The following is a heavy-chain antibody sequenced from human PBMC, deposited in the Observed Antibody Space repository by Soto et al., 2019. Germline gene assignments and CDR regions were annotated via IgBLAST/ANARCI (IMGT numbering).Heavy chain of an antibody. V-gene: IGHV3-21*01. J-gene: IGHJ4*02. CDR2: ISSSSSYI. D-gene: IGHD3-10*01. Sequence: EVQLVESGGDLVKPGGSLRLSCAASGFTFSSYSMNWVRQAPGKGLEWVSSISSSSSYIYYADSVKGRFTISRDNAKNSLYLQMNSLRAEDTAVYYCARDYAMVRGVPPDYWGQGTLVTVSS. CDR1: GFTFSSYS. CDR3: ARDYAMVRGVPPDY.